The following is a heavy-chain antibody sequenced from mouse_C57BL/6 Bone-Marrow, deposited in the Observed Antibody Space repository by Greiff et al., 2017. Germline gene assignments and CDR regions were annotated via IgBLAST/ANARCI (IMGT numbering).Heavy chain of an antibody. V-gene: IGHV1-52*01. J-gene: IGHJ4*01. CDR3: ARGAAYYYGIAMDY. Sequence: QVQLQQPGAELVRPGSSVKLSCKASGYTFTSYWMHWVKQRPIQGLEWIGNIDPSDSETHYNQKFKDKATLTVDKSSSTAYMQLSSLTSEDSAVYYCARGAAYYYGIAMDYWGQGTSVTVSS. CDR2: IDPSDSET. D-gene: IGHD1-1*01. CDR1: GYTFTSYW.